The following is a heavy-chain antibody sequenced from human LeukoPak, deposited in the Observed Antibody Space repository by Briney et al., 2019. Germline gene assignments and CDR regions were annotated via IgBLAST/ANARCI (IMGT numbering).Heavy chain of an antibody. CDR2: INHSGTT. D-gene: IGHD6-6*01. Sequence: SETLSLTCAVYGGSFSGYYWSWIRQPPGKGLEWIGEINHSGTTNYNPSLKSRVTISVDTSKNQFSLKLSSVTAADTAVYYCARVWQLVGGDYWGQGTLVTVSS. J-gene: IGHJ4*02. CDR1: GGSFSGYY. CDR3: ARVWQLVGGDY. V-gene: IGHV4-34*01.